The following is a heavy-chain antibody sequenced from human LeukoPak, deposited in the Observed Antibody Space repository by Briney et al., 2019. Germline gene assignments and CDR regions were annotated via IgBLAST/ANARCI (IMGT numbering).Heavy chain of an antibody. CDR1: GYSISSSNW. J-gene: IGHJ6*02. V-gene: IGHV4-28*01. Sequence: SDTLSLTCGVSGYSISSSNWWGWIRQPPGKGLEWIGYIHYSGSAYYNPSLKSRVTMSVDTSKNQFSLKLSSVTAADTAVYYCARMSYRSTYCGGDCYSYYYYGMDVWGQGTTVTVSS. D-gene: IGHD2-21*02. CDR3: ARMSYRSTYCGGDCYSYYYYGMDV. CDR2: IHYSGSA.